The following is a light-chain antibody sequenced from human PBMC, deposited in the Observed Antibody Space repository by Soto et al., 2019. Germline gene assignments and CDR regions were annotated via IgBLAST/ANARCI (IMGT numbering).Light chain of an antibody. J-gene: IGKJ1*01. V-gene: IGKV3-20*01. CDR1: QSVSSNH. CDR3: QQYDNWPWT. CDR2: GAS. Sequence: EIVLTQSPGSLSLSPRERATLSCRASQSVSSNHLAWYQQKPGQAPRLIIYGASRRATGIPDRFSGSGSGTEFTLTISSLQSDDFAVYYCQQYDNWPWTFGQGTKVDIK.